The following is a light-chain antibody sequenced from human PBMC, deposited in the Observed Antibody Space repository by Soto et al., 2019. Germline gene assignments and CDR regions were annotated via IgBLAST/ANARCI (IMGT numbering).Light chain of an antibody. CDR2: AAS. J-gene: IGKJ4*01. CDR3: KQLNSHPLT. Sequence: IQLSKSPSALSASVGDRVTMTCRASPGISSYLAWYLPNPGKPPKLLIYAASPLQSGVPSKFSGSGSGTDGTLTISRLQPEEAATDYCKQLNSHPLTFAGWTKVDLK. CDR1: PGISSY. V-gene: IGKV1-9*01.